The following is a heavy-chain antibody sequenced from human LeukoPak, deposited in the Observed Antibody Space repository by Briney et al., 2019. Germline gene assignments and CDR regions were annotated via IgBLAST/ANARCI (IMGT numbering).Heavy chain of an antibody. CDR3: ARGKPSYGSGTYYRPLEPNYMDV. CDR1: GGSISSSNYY. V-gene: IGHV4-39*07. CDR2: IYHIGST. Sequence: PSETLSLTCTVSGGSISSSNYYWGWIRQPPGKGLEWIGSIYHIGSTYDNPSLKSRLTISVDTSKNQFSLKLSSVTAADTAVYYCARGKPSYGSGTYYRPLEPNYMDVWGKGTTVTVSS. D-gene: IGHD3-10*01. J-gene: IGHJ6*03.